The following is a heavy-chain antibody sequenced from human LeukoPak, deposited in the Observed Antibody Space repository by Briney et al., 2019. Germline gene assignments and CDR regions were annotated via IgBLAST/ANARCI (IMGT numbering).Heavy chain of an antibody. D-gene: IGHD3-16*01. V-gene: IGHV4-4*09. CDR2: IYSSETT. J-gene: IGHJ6*03. CDR1: GASISSDY. CDR3: ARDGRYYDRRYSYYMEV. Sequence: SETLSLTCSVSGASISSDYWSWIRQPPGKGLEWIFNIYSSETTKYNPSLRSRATISGDTSKNQFSLKLSSVTAADTAVYYCARDGRYYDRRYSYYMEVSGRG.